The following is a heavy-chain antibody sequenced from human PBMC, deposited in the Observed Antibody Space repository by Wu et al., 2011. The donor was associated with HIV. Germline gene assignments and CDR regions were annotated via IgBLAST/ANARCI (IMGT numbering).Heavy chain of an antibody. Sequence: QVQLVQSGAEVKKPGASVKVSCKASGYTFTAYYIHWVRQAPGQGLEWMGWINPTSGDTDYVQKFQGRVTMTRDTSISTAYMELSRLRSDDTAVYYCARERGGYSGLTDYWGQGTLVTVSS. CDR1: GYTFTAYY. J-gene: IGHJ4*02. V-gene: IGHV1-2*02. CDR3: ARERGGYSGLTDY. D-gene: IGHD5-12*01. CDR2: INPTSGDT.